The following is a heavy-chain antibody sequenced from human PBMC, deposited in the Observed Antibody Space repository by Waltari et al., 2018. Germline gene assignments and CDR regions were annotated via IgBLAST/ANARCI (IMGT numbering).Heavy chain of an antibody. Sequence: EVQLVESGGGLVQPGRSLRLSCAASGFTFDDYAMHWVRQAPGKGLEWVSGISWNSGSIGYADSVKGRFTISRDTAKNTLFLQMNSLRAEDTAVYYCATRVVVPGVPGMADYWGQGTLVTVSS. J-gene: IGHJ4*02. CDR2: ISWNSGSI. D-gene: IGHD2-2*01. CDR3: ATRVVVPGVPGMADY. CDR1: GFTFDDYA. V-gene: IGHV3-9*01.